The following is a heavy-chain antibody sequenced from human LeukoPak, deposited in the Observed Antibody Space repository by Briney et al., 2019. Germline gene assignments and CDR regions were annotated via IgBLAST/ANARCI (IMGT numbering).Heavy chain of an antibody. Sequence: SETLSLTCAVYGGSFSGYYWSWIRQPPGKGLEWIGEINHSGSTNYNPSLKSRVTISVDTSKNQFSLKLSSVTAADMAVYYCARGLWFTSYMDVWGKGTTVTVSS. J-gene: IGHJ6*03. CDR1: GGSFSGYY. CDR2: INHSGST. V-gene: IGHV4-34*01. D-gene: IGHD3-10*01. CDR3: ARGLWFTSYMDV.